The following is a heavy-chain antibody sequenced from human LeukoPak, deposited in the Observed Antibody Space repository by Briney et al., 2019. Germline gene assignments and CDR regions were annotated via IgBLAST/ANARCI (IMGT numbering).Heavy chain of an antibody. CDR1: GFTVSSNY. J-gene: IGHJ4*02. Sequence: PGGSLRLSCAASGFTVSSNYMSWVRQAPGKGLEWVSVIYSGGSTYYADSVKGRFTISRDNSKNTLYLQMNSLRAEDTAVYYCARVPLGDGYNSNPFDYWGQGTLVTVSS. CDR3: ARVPLGDGYNSNPFDY. V-gene: IGHV3-53*01. D-gene: IGHD5-24*01. CDR2: IYSGGST.